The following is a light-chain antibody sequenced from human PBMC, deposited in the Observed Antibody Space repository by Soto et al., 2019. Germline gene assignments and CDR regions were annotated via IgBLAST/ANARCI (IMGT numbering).Light chain of an antibody. CDR1: SSNIGADYD. V-gene: IGLV1-40*01. Sequence: QSVLTQPPSVSGAPGQRVTISCTGSSSNIGADYDVHWYQQLPGTAPKLLIYGNSNRPSGVPDRFSGSKSGTSAFLAITGLQAEDEADYYCQSYDSSLSGVVFGGGTKLTVL. CDR3: QSYDSSLSGVV. CDR2: GNS. J-gene: IGLJ2*01.